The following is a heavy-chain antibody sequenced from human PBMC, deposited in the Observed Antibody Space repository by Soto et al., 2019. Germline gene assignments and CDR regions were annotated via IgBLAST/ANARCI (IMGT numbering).Heavy chain of an antibody. D-gene: IGHD2-2*02. Sequence: SQTLSLTCAISGDSVSSNSAAWNWIRQSPSRGLEWLGRTYYRSKWYNDYAVSVKSRITINPDTSKNQFSLQLNSVTPEDTAVYYCARDQNYDGELLYAGFDYWGQGTLVTVSS. J-gene: IGHJ4*02. V-gene: IGHV6-1*01. CDR2: TYYRSKWYN. CDR1: GDSVSSNSAA. CDR3: ARDQNYDGELLYAGFDY.